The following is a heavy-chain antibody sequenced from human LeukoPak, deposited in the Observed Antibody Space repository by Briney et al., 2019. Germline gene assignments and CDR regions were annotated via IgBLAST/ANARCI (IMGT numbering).Heavy chain of an antibody. Sequence: ASVTVSCKASGYTFTGYYMHWVRQAPGQGLEWMGWINPNSGGTNYAQKYQGRVTMTRDTSISTAYMELSRLRSDDTAVYNCARGNYDFWSAYYKTIHNWFDPWGQGTLVTVSS. CDR1: GYTFTGYY. CDR2: INPNSGGT. CDR3: ARGNYDFWSAYYKTIHNWFDP. V-gene: IGHV1-2*02. D-gene: IGHD3-3*01. J-gene: IGHJ5*02.